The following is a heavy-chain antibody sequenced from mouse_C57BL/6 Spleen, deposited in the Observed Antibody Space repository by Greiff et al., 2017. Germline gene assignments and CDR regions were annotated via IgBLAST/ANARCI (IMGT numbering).Heavy chain of an antibody. CDR1: GFTFSSYA. CDR3: ARGTTVPFAY. V-gene: IGHV5-4*03. Sequence: EVKLVESGGGLVKPGGSLKLSCAASGFTFSSYAMSWVRQTPEKRLEWVATISDGGSYTSYPDNVKGRFTISRDNAKNNLYLQMSHLKPEDTAMYYCARGTTVPFAYWGQGTLVTVSA. J-gene: IGHJ3*01. CDR2: ISDGGSYT. D-gene: IGHD1-1*01.